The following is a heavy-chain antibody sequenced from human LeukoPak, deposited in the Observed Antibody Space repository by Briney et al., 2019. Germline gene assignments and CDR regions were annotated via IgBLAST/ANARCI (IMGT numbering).Heavy chain of an antibody. CDR2: ISSSSSYI. CDR3: ARDPPYSSSSGGGYYFDH. J-gene: IGHJ4*02. CDR1: GFTFSSYS. V-gene: IGHV3-21*01. Sequence: GGSLRLSCAASGFTFSSYSMNWVRQAPGKGLEWVSSISSSSSYIYYADSVKGRFTISRDNAKNSLYLQMNSLRAEDTAVYYCARDPPYSSSSGGGYYFDHWGQGTLVTVSS. D-gene: IGHD6-6*01.